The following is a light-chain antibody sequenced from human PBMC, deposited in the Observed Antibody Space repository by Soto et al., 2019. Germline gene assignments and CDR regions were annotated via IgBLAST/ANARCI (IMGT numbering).Light chain of an antibody. CDR2: GAS. CDR1: QSVTNSY. J-gene: IGKJ5*01. V-gene: IGKV3-20*01. CDR3: QQYSSSPPIT. Sequence: EIVLTQSPGTLSLSPGEGATLSCRASQSVTNSYLAWYQQKPGLAPRLLIYGASSRATGIPDRFSGSGSETDFTLTISRLEPEDFAVYYCQQYSSSPPITFGQGTRLEI.